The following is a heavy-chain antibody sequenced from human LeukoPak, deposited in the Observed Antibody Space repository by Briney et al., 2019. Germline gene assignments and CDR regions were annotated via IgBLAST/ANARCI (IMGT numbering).Heavy chain of an antibody. CDR1: GSGFTFSEFW. V-gene: IGHV3-7*01. D-gene: IGHD3-10*01. Sequence: PGGSLRLSCVASGSGFTFSEFWMGWVRQAPGERLEWVANIKGDGSETYYVDSVKGRFTISRDNVKNSVYLQMNSLRAEDTAVYYCARGIYGSGSSWFDPWGQGTLVTVSS. CDR3: ARGIYGSGSSWFDP. J-gene: IGHJ5*02. CDR2: IKGDGSET.